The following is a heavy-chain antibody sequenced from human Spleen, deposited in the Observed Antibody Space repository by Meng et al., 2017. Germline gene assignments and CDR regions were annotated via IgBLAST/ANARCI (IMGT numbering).Heavy chain of an antibody. CDR2: INHSGST. D-gene: IGHD4-23*01. V-gene: IGHV4-4*02. Sequence: VQSMEAGPGLVKPSGTRSLNCAVSGGSISSSTWWTWVRQPPGKGLEWIGEINHSGSTNYNPSLKSRVTMSVDTSKNQFSLKLSSVTAADTAVYYCARLIFDYGGNSGGGTFDYWGQGTLVTVSS. CDR1: GGSISSSTW. CDR3: ARLIFDYGGNSGGGTFDY. J-gene: IGHJ4*02.